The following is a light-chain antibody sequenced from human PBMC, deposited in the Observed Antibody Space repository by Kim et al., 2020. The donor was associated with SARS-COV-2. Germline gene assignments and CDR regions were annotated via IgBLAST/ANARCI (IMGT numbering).Light chain of an antibody. Sequence: SSVGDRVTSTWRASQSIISWLAWYQQKPGKAPKLLISNAPSLQSGVPSRFSGSGSGTEFTLTISILQPDDFATYYCQQYNSYSRTFGQATKVDIK. V-gene: IGKV1-5*03. CDR2: NAP. CDR3: QQYNSYSRT. J-gene: IGKJ1*01. CDR1: QSIISW.